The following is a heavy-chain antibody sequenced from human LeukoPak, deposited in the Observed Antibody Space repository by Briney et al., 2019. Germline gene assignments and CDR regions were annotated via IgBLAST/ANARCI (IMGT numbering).Heavy chain of an antibody. D-gene: IGHD2-15*01. CDR3: ARATLTAIVSVWYFYL. Sequence: KTSETLSLTCTVSGGSISSGRYWRSWIRQPPGKGLEWIGYVYYSGNTYYSPSLRSRLSISVDTSKNQLSLNLSSVTAADTAVYYCARATLTAIVSVWYFYLWGRGTLVTVSS. CDR1: GGSISSGRYW. V-gene: IGHV4-31*03. CDR2: VYYSGNT. J-gene: IGHJ2*01.